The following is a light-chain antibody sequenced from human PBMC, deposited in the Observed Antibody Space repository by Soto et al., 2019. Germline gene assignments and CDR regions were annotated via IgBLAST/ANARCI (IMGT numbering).Light chain of an antibody. CDR3: QSYYSSLSGSV. CDR2: GNS. V-gene: IGLV1-40*01. J-gene: IGLJ2*01. Sequence: SVLTQPPSVSGAPGQRVTISCTGSSSNIGAGYDVHWYQQLPGTAPKLLIYGNSNRPSGVPDRFSGSKSGTSASLAITGRQAEDEADYYCQSYYSSLSGSVFGGGTKLTVL. CDR1: SSNIGAGYD.